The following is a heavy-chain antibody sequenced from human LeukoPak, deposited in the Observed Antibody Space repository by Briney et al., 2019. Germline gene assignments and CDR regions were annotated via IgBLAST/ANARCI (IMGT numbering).Heavy chain of an antibody. D-gene: IGHD1-26*01. CDR3: ARGPLVGAISPGGYFDY. CDR2: IIPIFGTA. J-gene: IGHJ4*02. Sequence: SVKVSCKASGGTFSSYAISWVRQAPGQGLEWMGGIIPIFGTANYAQKFQGRVTITTDESTSTAYVELSSLRSEDTAVYYCARGPLVGAISPGGYFDYWGQGTLVTVSS. V-gene: IGHV1-69*05. CDR1: GGTFSSYA.